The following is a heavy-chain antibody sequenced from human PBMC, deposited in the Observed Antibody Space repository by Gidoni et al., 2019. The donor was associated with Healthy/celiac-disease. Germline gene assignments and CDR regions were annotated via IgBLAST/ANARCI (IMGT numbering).Heavy chain of an antibody. CDR2: ISYDGSNK. V-gene: IGHV3-30*18. D-gene: IGHD1-26*01. CDR1: GFTFRSYG. Sequence: QVQLVESGGGVVQPGRSLRPSCAASGFTFRSYGVPWVRQAPGKGLEWVAVISYDGSNKYYADSVKGRFTISRDNSKNTLYLQMNSLRAEDTAVYYCAKDMYSGSYYTPYYYYGMDVWGQGTTVTVSS. J-gene: IGHJ6*02. CDR3: AKDMYSGSYYTPYYYYGMDV.